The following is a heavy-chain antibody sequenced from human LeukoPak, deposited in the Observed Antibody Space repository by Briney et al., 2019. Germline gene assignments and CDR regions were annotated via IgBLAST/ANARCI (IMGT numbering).Heavy chain of an antibody. CDR2: IWYDGSNK. CDR1: GFTFSRYG. V-gene: IGHV3-33*01. CDR3: ARGTTDDAFDI. Sequence: GRSLRLSCAASGFTFSRYGMHWVRQAPGKGLEWVAVIWYDGSNKYYADSVKGRFTISRDNSKSTLYLQMNSLRAEDTAVYYCARGTTDDAFDIWGHGTMVTVSS. J-gene: IGHJ3*02. D-gene: IGHD1-14*01.